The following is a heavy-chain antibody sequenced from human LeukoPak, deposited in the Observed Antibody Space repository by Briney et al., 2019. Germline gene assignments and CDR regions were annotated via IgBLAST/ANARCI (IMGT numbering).Heavy chain of an antibody. V-gene: IGHV3-53*01. D-gene: IGHD1-26*01. CDR3: ASGVRSGSYWGYYFDY. CDR2: IYSGGST. CDR1: GFTFSSYS. Sequence: PGGSLRLSCAASGFTFSSYSMNWVRQAPGKGLEWVSVIYSGGSTYYADSVKGRFTISRDNSKNTLYLQMNSLRAEDTAVYYCASGVRSGSYWGYYFDYWGQGTLVTVSS. J-gene: IGHJ4*02.